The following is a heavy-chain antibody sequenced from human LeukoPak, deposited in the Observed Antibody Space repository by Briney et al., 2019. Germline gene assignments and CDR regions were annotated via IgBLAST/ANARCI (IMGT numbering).Heavy chain of an antibody. V-gene: IGHV3-23*01. CDR3: ANRGEQLP. CDR2: ISGSGGST. Sequence: GGSLRLSCAASGGTFSSYAMSWVRQAPGKGLEWVSAISGSGGSTYYADSVKGRFTISRDNSKNTLYPQMNSLGAAATAVYYCANRGEQLPWGQGTLVTVSS. D-gene: IGHD6-13*01. CDR1: GGTFSSYA. J-gene: IGHJ5*02.